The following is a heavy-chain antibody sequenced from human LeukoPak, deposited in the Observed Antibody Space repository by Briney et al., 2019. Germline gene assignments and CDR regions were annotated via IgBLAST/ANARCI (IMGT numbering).Heavy chain of an antibody. V-gene: IGHV4-39*01. Sequence: PSETLSLTCAVSGYSISSGVYYWGWIRQPPGKGLEWIGSVFYGGSTYYNPSLKSRITISVDTSKNQFSLQLSSLTAAGTAMYYCAAGFDYWGQGTLVTVSS. CDR1: GYSISSGVYY. CDR2: VFYGGST. J-gene: IGHJ4*02. CDR3: AAGFDY.